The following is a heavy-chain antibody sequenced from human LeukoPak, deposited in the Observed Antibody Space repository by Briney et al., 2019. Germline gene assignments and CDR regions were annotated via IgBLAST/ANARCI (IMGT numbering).Heavy chain of an antibody. CDR1: GGSIGSGDYY. D-gene: IGHD2-2*01. CDR2: IYYSGST. CDR3: AKYTTTSRKVGFDP. V-gene: IGHV4-31*03. Sequence: SETLSLTCTVSGGSIGSGDYYWSWIRQLPGKGLEWIGYIYYSGSTYYNPSLKSRLTMSVDTAKNQFSLRLRPVTAADTAVYYCAKYTTTSRKVGFDPWGQGTLITVSS. J-gene: IGHJ5*01.